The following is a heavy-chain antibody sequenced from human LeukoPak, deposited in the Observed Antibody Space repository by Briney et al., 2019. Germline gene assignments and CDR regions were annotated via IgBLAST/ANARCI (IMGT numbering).Heavy chain of an antibody. CDR2: INPNSGGT. CDR1: GYIFTGFY. D-gene: IGHD3-22*01. V-gene: IGHV1-2*02. Sequence: ASVKVPCKASGYIFTGFYMHWVRQAPGQGLEWMGWINPNSGGTNYAQKFQGRVTMTRDTSISTAYMELSRLRSDDTAVYYCARTGDYDSSGYDFDYWGQGTLVTVSS. CDR3: ARTGDYDSSGYDFDY. J-gene: IGHJ4*02.